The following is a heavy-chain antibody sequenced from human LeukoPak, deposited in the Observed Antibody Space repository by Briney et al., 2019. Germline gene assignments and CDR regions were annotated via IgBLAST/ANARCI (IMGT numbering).Heavy chain of an antibody. J-gene: IGHJ2*01. CDR2: IYTSGST. D-gene: IGHD6-13*01. CDR1: GGSISSGSYY. CDR3: ARDAQQLVPYWYFDL. Sequence: SQTLSLTCTVSGGSISSGSYYWSWIRQPAGKGLEWIGRIYTSGSTNYNPSLKSRVTISVDTSKNQFSLKLSSVTAADTAVYYCARDAQQLVPYWYFDLWGRGTLVTVSS. V-gene: IGHV4-61*02.